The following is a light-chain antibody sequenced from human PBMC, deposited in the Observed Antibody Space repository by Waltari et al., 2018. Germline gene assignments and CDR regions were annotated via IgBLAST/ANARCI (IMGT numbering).Light chain of an antibody. J-gene: IGLJ2*01. Sequence: QSALTHPASVSGSPGQAITISCTGTSSHVGGYHSVSSYQQHPGNAPKLMIYEVSNRPSGVSKRFSGSKSGNTASLTISGLQAEDEADYYCSSYTSSSTLVVFGGGTTLTVL. CDR2: EVS. CDR3: SSYTSSSTLVV. CDR1: SSHVGGYHS. V-gene: IGLV2-14*01.